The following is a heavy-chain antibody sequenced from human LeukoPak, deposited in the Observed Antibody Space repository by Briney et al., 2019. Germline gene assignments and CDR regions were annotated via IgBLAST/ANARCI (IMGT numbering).Heavy chain of an antibody. CDR1: GGSMSRYY. D-gene: IGHD5-18*01. Sequence: KPSETLSLTCTVSGGSMSRYYWSWIRQPPGKGLEWVGYIFYSGGIHYNPSLKSRVTISVDTSKNQFSLKLSSVTAADTAVYYCARDKQPGDYWGQGTLVTVSS. J-gene: IGHJ4*02. V-gene: IGHV4-59*01. CDR3: ARDKQPGDY. CDR2: IFYSGGI.